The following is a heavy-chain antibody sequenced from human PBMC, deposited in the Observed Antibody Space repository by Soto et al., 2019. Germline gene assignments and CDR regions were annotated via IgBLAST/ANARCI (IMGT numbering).Heavy chain of an antibody. CDR3: ARDLWGYCGADCYPLDV. Sequence: PSETLSVTCTVSGGSISSDYWSWIRQPPGKGLEWIGYMYNTGSTIYNPSLKSRVTISVDTSKNQFSLKLNSVTAADTAVYYCARDLWGYCGADCYPLDVWGQGTTVTVS. D-gene: IGHD2-21*02. V-gene: IGHV4-59*01. CDR1: GGSISSDY. CDR2: MYNTGST. J-gene: IGHJ6*02.